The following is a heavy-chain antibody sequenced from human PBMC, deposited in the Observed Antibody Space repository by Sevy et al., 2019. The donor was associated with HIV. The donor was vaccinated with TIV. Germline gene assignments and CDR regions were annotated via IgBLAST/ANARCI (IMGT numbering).Heavy chain of an antibody. CDR3: ANSRGRYEGSSWLYYYYLMDV. J-gene: IGHJ6*02. D-gene: IGHD6-13*01. V-gene: IGHV3-30*18. CDR1: GFSFSRYG. CDR2: ISNDGSDK. Sequence: GGSLRLSCAAAGFSFSRYGMHWVRQAPGKGLEWVAVISNDGSDKEYADSVKGRFIVSRDNSKDTVYLQMNSLRPDDTAVYYYANSRGRYEGSSWLYYYYLMDVWGQGTTVTVSS.